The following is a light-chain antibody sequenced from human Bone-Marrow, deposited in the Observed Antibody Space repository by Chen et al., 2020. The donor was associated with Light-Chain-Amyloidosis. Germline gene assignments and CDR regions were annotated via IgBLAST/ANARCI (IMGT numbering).Light chain of an antibody. Sequence: NFMLPQPHSVSESPGTTVLISCTRSSGSIATNYVQWYQQRPGSSPTTVIYEDDQRPSGVPDRFSGSIDRSSNSASLTISGLKTEDETDYYCQSYQGSSQGVFGGGTKLTVL. CDR1: SGSIATNY. J-gene: IGLJ3*02. V-gene: IGLV6-57*01. CDR2: EDD. CDR3: QSYQGSSQGV.